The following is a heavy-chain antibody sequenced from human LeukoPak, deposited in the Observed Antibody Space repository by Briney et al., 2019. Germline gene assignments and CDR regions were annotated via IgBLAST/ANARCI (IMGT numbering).Heavy chain of an antibody. CDR1: GYTFTSYG. Sequence: ASVKVSCKASGYTFTSYGINWVRQAPGQGLEWMGWINPNSGGTNYAQKFQGRVTMTRDTSISTAYMELSRLTSDDTAVYYCAKNIWFGESSDAFDIWGQGTMVTVSS. CDR3: AKNIWFGESSDAFDI. D-gene: IGHD3-10*01. V-gene: IGHV1-2*02. J-gene: IGHJ3*02. CDR2: INPNSGGT.